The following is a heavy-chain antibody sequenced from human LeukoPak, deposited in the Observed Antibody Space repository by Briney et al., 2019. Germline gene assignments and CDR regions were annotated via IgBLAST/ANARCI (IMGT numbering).Heavy chain of an antibody. CDR1: GYTFTSYA. V-gene: IGHV1-3*01. D-gene: IGHD6-13*01. CDR2: IIAGNGNT. Sequence: ASVKVSCKASGYTFTSYAMHWVRQAPGQRLEWMGWIIAGNGNTKYSQKFQGRVTITRDTSASTAYMELSSLRSEDTAVYYCARGGSSSWFLFDYWGQGTLVTVSS. CDR3: ARGGSSSWFLFDY. J-gene: IGHJ4*02.